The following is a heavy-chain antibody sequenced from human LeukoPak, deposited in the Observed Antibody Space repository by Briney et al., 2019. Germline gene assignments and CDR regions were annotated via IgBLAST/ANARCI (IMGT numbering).Heavy chain of an antibody. J-gene: IGHJ4*02. CDR1: GLSRSTSGVG. V-gene: IGHV2-5*01. D-gene: IGHD6-25*01. Sequence: SGPTLVKPTQTLTLTCTFSGLSRSTSGVGVGWIRQPPGKALEWLALIYWNDDKRYSPSMKSRLTITKDTSKNQVVLTMTNMDPVDTATYYCAHRPLSGGSGWFDYWGQGTLVTVSS. CDR2: IYWNDDK. CDR3: AHRPLSGGSGWFDY.